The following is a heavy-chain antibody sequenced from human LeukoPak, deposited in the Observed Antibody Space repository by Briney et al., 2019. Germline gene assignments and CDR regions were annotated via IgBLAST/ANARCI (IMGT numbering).Heavy chain of an antibody. CDR3: ARGRDGASAY. J-gene: IGHJ4*02. CDR2: ISNYGTTI. CDR1: GFTFGSYS. D-gene: IGHD5-24*01. Sequence: GGSLRLSCVASGFTFGSYSMNWVRQAPGKGLEWVSYISNYGTTIYYADSVKGRFTISRDNAKNTLYLQMNSLRAEDTAVYFCARGRDGASAYSGQGALVTVSS. V-gene: IGHV3-48*04.